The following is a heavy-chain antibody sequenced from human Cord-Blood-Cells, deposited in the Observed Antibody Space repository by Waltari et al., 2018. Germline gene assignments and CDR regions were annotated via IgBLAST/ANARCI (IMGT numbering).Heavy chain of an antibody. V-gene: IGHV4-59*01. D-gene: IGHD3-22*01. CDR1: GGSISSYY. CDR2: IYYSGST. CDR3: AREIPHYNYDSSGYFDY. Sequence: QVQLQESGPGLVKPSETLSLTCTVSGGSISSYYWSWIRQPPGKGLEWIGYIYYSGSTNYNPSLKSRVTISVDTSKNQFSLKLSSVTAADTAVYYCAREIPHYNYDSSGYFDYWGQGTLVTVSS. J-gene: IGHJ4*02.